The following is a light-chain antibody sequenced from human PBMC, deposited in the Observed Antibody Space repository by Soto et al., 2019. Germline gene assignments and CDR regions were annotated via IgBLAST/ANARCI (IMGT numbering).Light chain of an antibody. J-gene: IGKJ1*01. CDR1: QSVSSN. V-gene: IGKV3-15*01. Sequence: EIVMTQSPATLSVSPGERATLSCRASQSVSSNLAWYQQKPGQAPRLLIYGASTRATGIPARFSSSGSGTEFTLTISSLQSEDFAIYLCQQYNNWPPDRTFGQGTKVEIK. CDR2: GAS. CDR3: QQYNNWPPDRT.